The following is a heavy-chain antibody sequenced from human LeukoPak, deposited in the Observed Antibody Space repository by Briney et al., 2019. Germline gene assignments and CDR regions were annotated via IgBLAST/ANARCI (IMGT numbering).Heavy chain of an antibody. D-gene: IGHD6-19*01. CDR1: GGSFSGYY. J-gene: IGHJ4*02. CDR2: INHSGST. V-gene: IGHV4-34*01. Sequence: SETLSLTCAVYGGSFSGYYWSWIRQPPGKRLEWIGEINHSGSTNYNPSLKSRVTISVDTSKNQFSLKLSSVTAADTAVYYCARAGRGLAQFDYWGQGTLVTVSS. CDR3: ARAGRGLAQFDY.